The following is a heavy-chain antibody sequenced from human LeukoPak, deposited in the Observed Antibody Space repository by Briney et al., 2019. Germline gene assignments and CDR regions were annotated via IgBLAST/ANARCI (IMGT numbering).Heavy chain of an antibody. CDR2: IYTSGST. J-gene: IGHJ3*02. V-gene: IGHV4-4*07. CDR1: GGSISSYY. CDR3: ARTYYYDSSGYHDAFDI. Sequence: SETLSLTCTVSGGSISSYYWSWLRQPAGKGLEWIGRIYTSGSTNYNPSLKSRVAISVDTSKNQFSLKLSSVTAADTAVYYCARTYYYDSSGYHDAFDIWGQGTMVTVSS. D-gene: IGHD3-22*01.